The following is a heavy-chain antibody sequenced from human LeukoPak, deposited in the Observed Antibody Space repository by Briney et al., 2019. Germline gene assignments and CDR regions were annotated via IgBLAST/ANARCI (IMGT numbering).Heavy chain of an antibody. V-gene: IGHV4-59*01. Sequence: PSETLSLTCTVSGGSMTDYYWTWVRQPPGKGLEWIGYIYCSGSTNYNPSLKSRVTISVDTSKNQFSLKLSSVTAADTAVYYCARSHPARPRYFDLWGRGTLVTVSS. CDR3: ARSHPARPRYFDL. D-gene: IGHD6-6*01. J-gene: IGHJ2*01. CDR2: IYCSGST. CDR1: GGSMTDYY.